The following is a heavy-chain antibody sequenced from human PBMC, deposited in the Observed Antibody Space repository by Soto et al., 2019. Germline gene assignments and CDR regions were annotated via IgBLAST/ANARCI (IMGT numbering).Heavy chain of an antibody. V-gene: IGHV3-21*01. CDR3: ASPPSYGMDV. J-gene: IGHJ6*02. Sequence: GGSLRLACAASGFTFSSYSMNWVRQTPGKGLEWVSSISSSSSYIYYADSVKGRFTISRDNAKNSLYLQMNSLRAEDTAVYYCASPPSYGMDVWGQGTTVTVSS. CDR1: GFTFSSYS. CDR2: ISSSSSYI.